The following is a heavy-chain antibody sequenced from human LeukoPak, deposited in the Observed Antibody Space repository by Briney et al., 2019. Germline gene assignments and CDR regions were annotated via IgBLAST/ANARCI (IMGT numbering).Heavy chain of an antibody. V-gene: IGHV3-74*01. J-gene: IGHJ5*02. Sequence: GGSLRLSCAASGFTFSSYWMHGVRQAPGKGLVWVSRINTDGSSTSYADSVKGRFTISRDNAKNTLYLQMNSLRAEDTAVYYCARDLGYCSGGSCYNWFDPWGQGTLVTVSS. CDR2: INTDGSST. CDR3: ARDLGYCSGGSCYNWFDP. CDR1: GFTFSSYW. D-gene: IGHD2-15*01.